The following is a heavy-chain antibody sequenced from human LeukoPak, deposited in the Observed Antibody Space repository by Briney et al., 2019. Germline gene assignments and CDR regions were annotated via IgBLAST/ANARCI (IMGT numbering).Heavy chain of an antibody. CDR3: ARLTVTNDAFDI. D-gene: IGHD4-17*01. Sequence: SETLSLTCTVSGGSISSYYWSWIGQPPGKGLEWIGYIYYSGSTNYNPSLKSRVTISVDTSKNQLSLKLSSVTAADTAVYYCARLTVTNDAFDIWGQGTMVTVSS. V-gene: IGHV4-59*08. CDR1: GGSISSYY. CDR2: IYYSGST. J-gene: IGHJ3*02.